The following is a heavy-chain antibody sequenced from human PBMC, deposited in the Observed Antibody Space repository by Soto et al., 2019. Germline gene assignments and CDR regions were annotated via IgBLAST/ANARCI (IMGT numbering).Heavy chain of an antibody. Sequence: SETLSLTCTVSGGSISSGDYYWSWIRQPPGKGLEWIGYIYHSGSTYYNPSLKSRVTISVDRSKNQFSLTLSSVTAADPAVYYCARYSIAARRGIDYWGQGTLVTVSS. CDR1: GGSISSGDYY. CDR3: ARYSIAARRGIDY. V-gene: IGHV4-30-2*01. CDR2: IYHSGST. J-gene: IGHJ4*02. D-gene: IGHD6-6*01.